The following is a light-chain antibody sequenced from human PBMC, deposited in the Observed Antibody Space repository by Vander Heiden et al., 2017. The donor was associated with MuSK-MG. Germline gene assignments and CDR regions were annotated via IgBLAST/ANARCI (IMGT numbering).Light chain of an antibody. V-gene: IGLV1-40*01. CDR1: SSNIGAGYD. Sequence: QSVLTQPPSVSGAPGQRVTISCPGSSSNIGAGYDVHWYQHLPGTAPKLLIYGNSNRPSGVPDRFSGSQSGTSASLAITGLQAEDEADYYCQSYDSSLSGSVFRTGTKVTVL. CDR3: QSYDSSLSGSV. J-gene: IGLJ1*01. CDR2: GNS.